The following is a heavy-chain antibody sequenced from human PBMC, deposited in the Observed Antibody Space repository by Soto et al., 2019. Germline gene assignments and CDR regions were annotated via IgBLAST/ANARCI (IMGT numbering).Heavy chain of an antibody. CDR2: VYTSGRT. CDR3: ARSARISVFGVVIYLYGMDV. CDR1: CGSISSSY. Sequence: SETLSLPCTVPCGSISSSYWSWIPKPAGKALEWIGRVYTSGRTNYTPSLKSRVTKSLDTSKNQFSLTLSSVTAADTAVYYCARSARISVFGVVIYLYGMDVWGQGTTVTVSS. J-gene: IGHJ6*02. V-gene: IGHV4-4*07. D-gene: IGHD3-3*01.